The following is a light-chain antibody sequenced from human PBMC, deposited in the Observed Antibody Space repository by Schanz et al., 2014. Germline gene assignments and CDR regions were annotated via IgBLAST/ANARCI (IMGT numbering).Light chain of an antibody. CDR1: QSVSSSY. V-gene: IGKV3-20*01. CDR2: DAS. CDR3: QQYGVSPLT. Sequence: EIVLTQSPGTLSLSPGERATLSCRASQSVSSSYLAWYQQKPGQAPRLLIYDASSRATGFPDRFSGSGSGIDFTLTISSLEPEDFAVYYGQQYGVSPLTFGGGPKVEIQ. J-gene: IGKJ4*01.